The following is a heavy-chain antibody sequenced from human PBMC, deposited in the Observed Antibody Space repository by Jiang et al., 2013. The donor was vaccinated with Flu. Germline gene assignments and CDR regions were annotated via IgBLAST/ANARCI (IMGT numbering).Heavy chain of an antibody. CDR2: VNHRGRT. V-gene: IGHV4-34*01. Sequence: LLKPSETLSLTCGVYGASFSAHYWSWVRQSPGKGLEWIGEVNHRGRTKYNPSLKSRVAISVDTSKNQISLRVTSVTDADAAVYYCARWRSYCGGARCYEGTHDYFD. CDR1: GASFSAHY. CDR3: ARWRSYCGGARCYEGTHDYFD. J-gene: IGHJ4*01. D-gene: IGHD2-15*01.